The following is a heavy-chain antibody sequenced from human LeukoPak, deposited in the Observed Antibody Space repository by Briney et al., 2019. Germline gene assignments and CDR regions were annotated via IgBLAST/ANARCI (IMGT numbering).Heavy chain of an antibody. CDR3: ARESMVSVSRYYFYYMDV. V-gene: IGHV4-30-4*01. D-gene: IGHD2-15*01. J-gene: IGHJ6*02. Sequence: SETLPLTCTVSGGSFTNSNSYWTWVRQHPERGLEWIGYISHSGSTSYNPSLKSRLTISTDTSKNHFSLNLSSVTAADTAVYYCARESMVSVSRYYFYYMDVWGQGTTVTVSS. CDR2: ISHSGST. CDR1: GGSFTNSNSY.